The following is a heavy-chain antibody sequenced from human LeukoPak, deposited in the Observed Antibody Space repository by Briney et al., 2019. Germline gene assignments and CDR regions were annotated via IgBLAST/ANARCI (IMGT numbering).Heavy chain of an antibody. CDR1: GFPFSAFW. CDR2: INQNGDGK. Sequence: GGSLRLSCAASGFPFSAFWMSWVRQAPGKGLEWVANINQNGDGKFYVDSVKGRFTISRDNAKNSLYLQMNSLRVEDTAVYYCARACGGDCYLNDYWGQGTLVTVSS. D-gene: IGHD2-21*02. J-gene: IGHJ4*02. CDR3: ARACGGDCYLNDY. V-gene: IGHV3-7*04.